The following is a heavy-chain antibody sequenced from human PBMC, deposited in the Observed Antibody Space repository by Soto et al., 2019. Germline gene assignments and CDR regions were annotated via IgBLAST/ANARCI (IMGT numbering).Heavy chain of an antibody. CDR3: ARRPPEYCSSTSCNYGMDV. V-gene: IGHV1-18*04. D-gene: IGHD2-2*01. J-gene: IGHJ6*02. CDR2: ISAYNGNT. CDR1: GYTFTSYG. Sequence: QVQLVQSGAEVKKPGASVKVSCKASGYTFTSYGISWVRQAPGQGLEWMGWISAYNGNTNYAQKLQGRVTMTTDTSTSTAYMELRSLISDDTAVYYCARRPPEYCSSTSCNYGMDVWGPGTTVTVSS.